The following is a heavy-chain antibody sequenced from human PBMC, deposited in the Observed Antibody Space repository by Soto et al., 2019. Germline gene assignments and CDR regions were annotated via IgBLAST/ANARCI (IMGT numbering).Heavy chain of an antibody. CDR1: GGSISTYY. V-gene: IGHV4-59*08. D-gene: IGHD6-19*01. CDR2: IYYTGST. CDR3: ARRAVGNWFFDL. Sequence: QVQLQESGPGLVKPSETLSLTCTVSGGSISTYYWSWIRQPPGKGLEWIGYIYYTGSTNYNPSLNRRVTISVDTSKNQFSLKLSSVAAADTAVYYCARRAVGNWFFDLWGRGTLVTVSS. J-gene: IGHJ2*01.